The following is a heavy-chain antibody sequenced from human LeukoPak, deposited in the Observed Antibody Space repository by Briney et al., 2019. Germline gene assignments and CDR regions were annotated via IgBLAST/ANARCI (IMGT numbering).Heavy chain of an antibody. CDR1: GGSISSSSYY. CDR3: ARVATYYYDSSGYSDY. J-gene: IGHJ4*02. Sequence: SETLSLTCTVSGGSISSSSYYWGWIRQPPGKGLEWIGSIYYSGSTYYNPSLKSRVTISVDTSKNQFSLKPSSVTAADTAVYYCARVATYYYDSSGYSDYWGQGTLVTVSS. D-gene: IGHD3-22*01. CDR2: IYYSGST. V-gene: IGHV4-39*07.